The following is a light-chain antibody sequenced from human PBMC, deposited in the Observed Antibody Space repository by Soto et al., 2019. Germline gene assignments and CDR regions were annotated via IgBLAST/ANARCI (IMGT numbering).Light chain of an antibody. CDR1: SRDVGGYDY. Sequence: QSALTQPASVSGSPGQSITISCTGTSRDVGGYDYVSWYQLHPVKAPKLMVFEVNNRPSGLSYRFSGSKSGNTASLTISGLQAEDDADYFCSSYSISTAYSFGTGTKVPS. CDR2: EVN. V-gene: IGLV2-14*01. J-gene: IGLJ1*01. CDR3: SSYSISTAYS.